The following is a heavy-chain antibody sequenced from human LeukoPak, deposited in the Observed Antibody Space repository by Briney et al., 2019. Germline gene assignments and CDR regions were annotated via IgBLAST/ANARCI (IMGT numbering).Heavy chain of an antibody. J-gene: IGHJ4*02. CDR3: ARDQGLTGYLDY. Sequence: ASVKVSCKTSGYRFTSNYMHWVRQAPGQGLEWMGIINPSGGNTNYAQKFQGRITMTRDTSTSTVYMELSSLRSEDTAVYFCARDQGLTGYLDYWGQGILVTVSS. CDR2: INPSGGNT. D-gene: IGHD3-9*01. CDR1: GYRFTSNY. V-gene: IGHV1-46*01.